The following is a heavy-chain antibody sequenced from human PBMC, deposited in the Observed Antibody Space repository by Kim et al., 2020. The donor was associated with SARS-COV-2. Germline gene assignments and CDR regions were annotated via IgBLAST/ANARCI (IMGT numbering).Heavy chain of an antibody. CDR2: INDGNGNT. CDR3: ARAPTMTTVMYLDL. V-gene: IGHV1-3*01. CDR1: GYTFTSYA. Sequence: ASVKVSCKASGYTFTSYAMHWVRQAPGQRLEWMGWINDGNGNTKYSQKFQGRVTITRDTSASTAYMELSSLRSEDTAVYYCARAPTMTTVMYLDLCGRG. D-gene: IGHD4-17*01. J-gene: IGHJ2*01.